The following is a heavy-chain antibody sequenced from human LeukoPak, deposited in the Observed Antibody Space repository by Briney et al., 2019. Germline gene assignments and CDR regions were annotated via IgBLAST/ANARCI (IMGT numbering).Heavy chain of an antibody. D-gene: IGHD6-19*01. CDR2: ISGSGGST. CDR3: AKDPRIAVALYYYDY. V-gene: IGHV3-23*01. CDR1: GFTFSSYA. Sequence: GGSLRLSCAASGFTFSSYAMSWVRQAPGKGLEWVSAISGSGGSTYYADSVKGRFTISRDNSKNTLYLQMNSLRAEDTAVYYCAKDPRIAVALYYYDYWGQGTLVTVSS. J-gene: IGHJ4*02.